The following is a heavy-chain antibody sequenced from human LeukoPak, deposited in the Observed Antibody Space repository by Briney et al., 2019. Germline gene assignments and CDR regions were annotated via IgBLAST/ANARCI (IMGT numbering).Heavy chain of an antibody. CDR1: GGSISSSSYY. V-gene: IGHV4-39*07. CDR3: ARDPLSGLETLNY. CDR2: IYYSGST. D-gene: IGHD2-8*02. Sequence: SETLSLTCTVSGGSISSSSYYWGWIRQPPGKGLEWIGSIYYSGSTYYNPSLKSRVTISVDTSKNQFSLKLSSVTAADTAVYYCARDPLSGLETLNYWGQGTLVAVSS. J-gene: IGHJ4*02.